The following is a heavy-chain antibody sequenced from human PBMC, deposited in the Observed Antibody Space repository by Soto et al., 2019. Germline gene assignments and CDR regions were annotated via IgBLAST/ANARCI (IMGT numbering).Heavy chain of an antibody. V-gene: IGHV3-30*18. Sequence: GGSLRLSCAASGFTFSSCGTHRIRQAPGKGLEWVSVITYDGSNKYYADSVKGRFTISRDNSKNTLYLQMNSLRAEDTAVYYCAKLLAYCSGGSCYPRGYYYGMDVWGQGTTVTVSS. CDR3: AKLLAYCSGGSCYPRGYYYGMDV. J-gene: IGHJ6*02. CDR2: ITYDGSNK. CDR1: GFTFSSCG. D-gene: IGHD2-15*01.